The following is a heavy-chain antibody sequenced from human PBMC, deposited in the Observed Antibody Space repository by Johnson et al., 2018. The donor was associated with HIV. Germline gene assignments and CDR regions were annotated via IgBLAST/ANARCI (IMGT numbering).Heavy chain of an antibody. Sequence: VQLVESGGGLVQPGGSLRLSCAASGVTFSNYAMNWVRQAPGKGLEWVSVISGSGGSTYYADSVKARFTISRDNYKNTLYLQMNSLKTEDTAVYYCTRPLDYYDSSVFLDVFDIWGQGTMVTVSS. D-gene: IGHD3-22*01. J-gene: IGHJ3*02. V-gene: IGHV3-23*04. CDR3: TRPLDYYDSSVFLDVFDI. CDR2: ISGSGGST. CDR1: GVTFSNYA.